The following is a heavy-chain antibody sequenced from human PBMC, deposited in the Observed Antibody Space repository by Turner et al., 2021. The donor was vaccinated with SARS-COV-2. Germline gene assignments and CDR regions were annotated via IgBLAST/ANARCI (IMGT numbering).Heavy chain of an antibody. CDR2: ISYDGINK. CDR3: ARATKGNYYYGMDV. V-gene: IGHV3-30-3*01. D-gene: IGHD3-10*01. CDR1: GFTFSSYA. Sequence: QVQLVESGGGVVQAGRSLRLSCAASGFTFSSYAMHWVRQAPGKGLEWVAVISYDGINKYYADSVKGRFTFSRDNSKNTLYLQMNSLRAEDTAVYYCARATKGNYYYGMDVWGQGTTVTVSS. J-gene: IGHJ6*02.